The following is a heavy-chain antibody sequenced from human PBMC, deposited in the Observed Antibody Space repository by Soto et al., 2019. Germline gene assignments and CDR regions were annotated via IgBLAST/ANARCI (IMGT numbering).Heavy chain of an antibody. D-gene: IGHD3-10*01. CDR1: GFTFGGYG. CDR3: ARAKWHDGSGRVREFDY. J-gene: IGHJ4*02. Sequence: GGSLRLSCASSGFTFGGYGMHLVRQAPGKGLEWAAAISYDGRNTYYADSVQGRFAISRDNSKNTMYLQMNSLRVEDTAVYYCARAKWHDGSGRVREFDYWGQGALVTSPQ. V-gene: IGHV3-33*08. CDR2: ISYDGRNT.